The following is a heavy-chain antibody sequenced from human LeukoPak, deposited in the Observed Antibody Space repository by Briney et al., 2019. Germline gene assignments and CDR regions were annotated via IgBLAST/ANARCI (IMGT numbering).Heavy chain of an antibody. CDR1: GGSISSYY. CDR3: AGDNAVVVPAASHFNAFDI. Sequence: SETLSLTCTVSGGSISSYYWSWIRQPAGKGLEWIGRIYTSGSTNYNPSLKSRVTMSVDTSKNQFSLKLSSVTAADTAVYYCAGDNAVVVPAASHFNAFDIWGQGTMVTVSS. CDR2: IYTSGST. J-gene: IGHJ3*02. D-gene: IGHD2-2*01. V-gene: IGHV4-4*07.